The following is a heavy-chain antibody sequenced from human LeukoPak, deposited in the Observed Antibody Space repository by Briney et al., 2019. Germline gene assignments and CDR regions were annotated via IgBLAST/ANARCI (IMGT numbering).Heavy chain of an antibody. CDR2: INPSGGST. D-gene: IGHD6-19*01. CDR1: GYTFTSYY. V-gene: IGHV1-46*01. CDR3: ARVNEVQWLSRSYYMDV. J-gene: IGHJ6*03. Sequence: ASVKVSCKASGYTFTSYYMHWVRQAPGQGLEWMGIINPSGGSTSYAQKFQGRVTMTRDMSTSTVYMELSSLRSEDTAVYYCARVNEVQWLSRSYYMDVWGKGTTVTVSS.